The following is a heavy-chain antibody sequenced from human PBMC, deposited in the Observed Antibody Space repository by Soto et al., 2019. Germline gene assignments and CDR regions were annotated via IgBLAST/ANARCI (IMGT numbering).Heavy chain of an antibody. D-gene: IGHD6-13*01. CDR2: ISADGSDT. CDR1: GFSFSNNW. CDR3: ARFDRAAPPPI. J-gene: IGHJ3*02. Sequence: EVQLVESGGGLVQPGGSLRLSCVASGFSFSNNWMHWVRHAPGKGPVWVSRISADGSDTHYADSVQGRFTISRDNAKNTLYLQMNTLSVEDAAVSYCARFDRAAPPPIWGQGTMVTVSS. V-gene: IGHV3-74*01.